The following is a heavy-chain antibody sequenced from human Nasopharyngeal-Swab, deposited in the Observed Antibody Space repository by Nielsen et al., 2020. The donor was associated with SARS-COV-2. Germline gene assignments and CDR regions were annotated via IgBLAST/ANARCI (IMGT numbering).Heavy chain of an antibody. CDR1: GFTVSSNY. Sequence: GESLKISCAASGFTVSSNYMSWVGQAPGKGLEWVSVIYSGGSTYYADSVKGRFTISRDNSKNTLYLQMNSLRAEDTAVYYCARDSNDYGDYLPLDYWGQGTLVTVSS. V-gene: IGHV3-66*01. D-gene: IGHD4-17*01. CDR3: ARDSNDYGDYLPLDY. J-gene: IGHJ4*02. CDR2: IYSGGST.